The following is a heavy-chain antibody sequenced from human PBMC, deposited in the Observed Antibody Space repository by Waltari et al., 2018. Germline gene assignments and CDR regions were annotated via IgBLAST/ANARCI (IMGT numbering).Heavy chain of an antibody. J-gene: IGHJ4*02. Sequence: ELQLVESGGGLVKRGGSLRLSCADSGFTFRSHSMNWVRQAPGKGLEWVASITSSSSFTYYADSLKGRFTISRDNAKNSLFLQMNSLRAEDTALYYCATGRGGGYFDYWGQGTLVTVSS. D-gene: IGHD2-21*01. CDR1: GFTFRSHS. CDR2: ITSSSSFT. V-gene: IGHV3-21*02. CDR3: ATGRGGGYFDY.